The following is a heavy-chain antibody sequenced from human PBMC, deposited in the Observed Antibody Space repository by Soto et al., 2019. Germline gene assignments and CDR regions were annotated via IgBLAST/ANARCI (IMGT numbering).Heavy chain of an antibody. V-gene: IGHV5-51*01. CDR1: GYSFTSYW. CDR3: ARPGSGSNLAAFDI. CDR2: IYAGDSDT. D-gene: IGHD1-26*01. J-gene: IGHJ3*02. Sequence: GECVNICCEGYGYSFTSYWIVWVLQMPGKGLESMGIIYAGDSDTRYSPSFQGQVTISADKCISTAYLQWSSLKASDTAMYYCARPGSGSNLAAFDIWGQGTMVTVSS.